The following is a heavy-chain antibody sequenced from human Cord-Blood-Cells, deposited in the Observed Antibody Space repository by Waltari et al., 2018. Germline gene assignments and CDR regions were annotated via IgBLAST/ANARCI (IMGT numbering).Heavy chain of an antibody. Sequence: EVPLVESGGGLVQPGGSLKLSVEASGFTFRGSAMQRVRQASGKGLDWVGRIRSKANSYATAYAASVKGRFTISRDDSKNTAYLQMNSLKTEDTAVYYCTRPHSSGFDYWGQGTLVTVSS. CDR1: GFTFRGSA. CDR2: IRSKANSYAT. D-gene: IGHD6-19*01. CDR3: TRPHSSGFDY. J-gene: IGHJ4*02. V-gene: IGHV3-73*01.